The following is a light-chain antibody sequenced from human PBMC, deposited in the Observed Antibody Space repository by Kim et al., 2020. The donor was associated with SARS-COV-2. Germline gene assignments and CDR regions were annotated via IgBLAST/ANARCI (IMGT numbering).Light chain of an antibody. CDR1: SSNIGNNY. J-gene: IGLJ2*01. V-gene: IGLV1-51*01. CDR2: DFN. Sequence: QSVLTQPPSISAAPGQWVTISCSGSSSNIGNNYVSWYQQLPGTAPKLLIYDFNKRPSGIPERFSGSKSGTSATLGITGLQTGDEADYFCGTWDSSLSAVVFGGGTQLTVL. CDR3: GTWDSSLSAVV.